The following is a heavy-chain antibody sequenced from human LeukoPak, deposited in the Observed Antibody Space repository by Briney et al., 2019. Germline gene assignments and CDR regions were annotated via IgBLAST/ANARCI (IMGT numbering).Heavy chain of an antibody. Sequence: ASVKVSCKASGYTLTRYYMHWVRQAPGQGLEGMGWINPNRGGSNYVQKFRGRVTMTRDTSISPAYMELSRLRSDDTAVYYCARQLETTGGWFDPWGQGTLVTVSS. V-gene: IGHV1-2*02. CDR3: ARQLETTGGWFDP. D-gene: IGHD1-1*01. CDR2: INPNRGGS. CDR1: GYTLTRYY. J-gene: IGHJ5*02.